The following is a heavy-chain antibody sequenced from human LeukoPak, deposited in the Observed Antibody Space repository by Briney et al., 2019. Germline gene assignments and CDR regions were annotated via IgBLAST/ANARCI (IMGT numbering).Heavy chain of an antibody. V-gene: IGHV1-2*02. CDR1: GYTFTGYY. J-gene: IGHJ4*02. Sequence: ASVKVSCKASGYTFTGYYMHWVRQAPGQGLEWMGWINPNSGGTNYAQKFQGRATMTRDTSISTAYMELSRLRSDDAAVYYCARPRAIVGAIDYWGQGTLVTVSS. D-gene: IGHD1-26*01. CDR3: ARPRAIVGAIDY. CDR2: INPNSGGT.